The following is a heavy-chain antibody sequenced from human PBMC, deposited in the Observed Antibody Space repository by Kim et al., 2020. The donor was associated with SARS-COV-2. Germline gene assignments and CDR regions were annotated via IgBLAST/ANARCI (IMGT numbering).Heavy chain of an antibody. V-gene: IGHV4-59*01. Sequence: SETLSLTCTVSGGSISSYYWSWIRQPPGKGLEWIGYIYYSGSTNYNPSLKSRVTISVDTSKNQFSLKLSSVTAADTAVYYCARVPYSSSWYGDQYYFDYWGQGTLVTVSS. D-gene: IGHD6-13*01. CDR1: GGSISSYY. J-gene: IGHJ4*02. CDR3: ARVPYSSSWYGDQYYFDY. CDR2: IYYSGST.